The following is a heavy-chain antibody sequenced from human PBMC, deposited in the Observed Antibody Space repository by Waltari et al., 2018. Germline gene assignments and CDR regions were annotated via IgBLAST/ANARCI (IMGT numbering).Heavy chain of an antibody. J-gene: IGHJ6*02. CDR3: ARDRKGGYDHYYFYYGMDV. CDR2: ISYDGSNK. V-gene: IGHV3-30-3*01. D-gene: IGHD5-12*01. Sequence: QVQLVESGGGVVQPGRSLRLSCAASGFTCRSYAMHWVRQAPGKGLEWVAVISYDGSNKYYADSVKGRFTISRDNSKNTLYLQMNSLRAEDTAVYYCARDRKGGYDHYYFYYGMDVWGQGTTVTVSS. CDR1: GFTCRSYA.